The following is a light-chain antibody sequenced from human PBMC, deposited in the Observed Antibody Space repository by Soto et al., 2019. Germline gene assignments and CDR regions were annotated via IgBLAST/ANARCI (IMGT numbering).Light chain of an antibody. CDR3: SSYASTSTLV. V-gene: IGLV2-14*03. CDR1: SSDVGGYDY. J-gene: IGLJ2*01. Sequence: QSVLTQPASVSGSPGQSITISCTGTSSDVGGYDYVSWYQLHPSKAPKLIIYDVSSRPSGASNRFSGSKSGNTASLTISGLQAEDGADYHCSSYASTSTLVFGGGTKLTVL. CDR2: DVS.